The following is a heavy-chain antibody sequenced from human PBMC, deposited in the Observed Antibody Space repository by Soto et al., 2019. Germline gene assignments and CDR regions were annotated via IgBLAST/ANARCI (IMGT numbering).Heavy chain of an antibody. Sequence: GGSLRLSCAASGFTFGDYAMHWVRQAPGKGLEWVSGISWHSGTIGYADSVKGRFTISRDNAKNSLYLQMNSLRAEDTALYYCAKDTTAWFNSFDPWGQGTLVTVSS. CDR2: ISWHSGTI. J-gene: IGHJ5*02. CDR3: AKDTTAWFNSFDP. D-gene: IGHD3-9*01. V-gene: IGHV3-9*01. CDR1: GFTFGDYA.